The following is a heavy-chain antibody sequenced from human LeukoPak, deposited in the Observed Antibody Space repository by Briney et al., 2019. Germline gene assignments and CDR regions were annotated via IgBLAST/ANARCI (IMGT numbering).Heavy chain of an antibody. CDR1: GGSFTNYY. J-gene: IGHJ3*02. CDR2: INHSGST. Sequence: PSETLSLTCAVYGGSFTNYYWSWIRQPPGKGLEWIGEINHSGSTKYNPSLKSRVTISIDTSKNQLSLKLSSVTAADTAVYYCARETIDITVTVVVRMGDAFDIWGQGTMITVSS. CDR3: ARETIDITVTVVVRMGDAFDI. V-gene: IGHV4-34*01. D-gene: IGHD3-22*01.